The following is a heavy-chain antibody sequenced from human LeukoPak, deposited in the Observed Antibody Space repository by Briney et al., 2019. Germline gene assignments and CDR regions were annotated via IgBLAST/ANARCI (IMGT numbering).Heavy chain of an antibody. V-gene: IGHV1-69*02. D-gene: IGHD2-2*01. CDR2: IIPILGIA. Sequence: SVKVSCKASGGTFSSYTISWVRQAPGQGLEWMGRIIPILGIANYAQKFQGRVTITADKSTSTAYMELSSMRSEDTAVYYCARKVSTSDYDYWGQGTLVTVSS. CDR3: ARKVSTSDYDY. J-gene: IGHJ4*02. CDR1: GGTFSSYT.